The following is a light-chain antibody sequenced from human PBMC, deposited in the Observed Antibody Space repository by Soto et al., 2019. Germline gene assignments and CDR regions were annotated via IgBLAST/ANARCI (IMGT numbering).Light chain of an antibody. CDR3: SSYTNRNSPV. CDR1: SSDVGTHSS. CDR2: DVS. V-gene: IGLV2-14*01. Sequence: QYALTQPASVSGSPGQSITISCTGTSSDVGTHSSVSWYQQHPGKAPKLIICDVSDRPSGVSNRFSGSKSGNTASLTISGRQAEDEADYYCSSYTNRNSPVFGTGTKVTVL. J-gene: IGLJ1*01.